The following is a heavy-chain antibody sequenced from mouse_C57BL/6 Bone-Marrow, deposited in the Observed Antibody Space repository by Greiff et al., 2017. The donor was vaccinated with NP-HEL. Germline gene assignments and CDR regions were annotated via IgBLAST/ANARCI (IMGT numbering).Heavy chain of an antibody. CDR3: TTGLYYVLFDY. Sequence: VHVKQSGAELVRPGASVKLSCTASGFNIKDDYMHWVKQRPEQGLEWIGWIDPENGDTEYASKFQGKATITADTSSNTAYLQLSSLTSEDTAVYYCTTGLYYVLFDYWGQGTTLTVSS. D-gene: IGHD2-1*01. CDR2: IDPENGDT. J-gene: IGHJ2*01. CDR1: GFNIKDDY. V-gene: IGHV14-4*01.